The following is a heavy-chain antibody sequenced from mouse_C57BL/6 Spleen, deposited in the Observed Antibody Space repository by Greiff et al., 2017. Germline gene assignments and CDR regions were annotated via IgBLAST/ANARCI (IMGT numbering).Heavy chain of an antibody. CDR1: GYSFTDYN. CDR2: INPNYGTT. J-gene: IGHJ4*01. CDR3: ATIVTTIYYAMDY. D-gene: IGHD2-5*01. V-gene: IGHV1-39*01. Sequence: EVQLQQSGPELVKPGASVKISCKASGYSFTDYNMNWVKQSNGKSLEWIGVINPNYGTTSYNQKFKSKATLTEDQSSSTAYMQLNSLTSEDSAVYYCATIVTTIYYAMDYWGQGTSVTVSS.